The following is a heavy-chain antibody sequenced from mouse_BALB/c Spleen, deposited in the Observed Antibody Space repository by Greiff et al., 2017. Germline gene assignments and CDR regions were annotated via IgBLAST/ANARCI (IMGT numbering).Heavy chain of an antibody. J-gene: IGHJ1*01. Sequence: QVQLQQPGAELVKPGASVKLSCKASGYTFTGYLMHWVKQRPGQGLEWIGEIDPSDSYTNYNQKFKGKATLAVDKSSSTAYIQLSSLTSEDSAVYYGERRGGRSTGDFDDWGAGTTVTVSS. CDR1: GYTFTGYL. D-gene: IGHD1-1*01. V-gene: IGHV1-69*02. CDR2: IDPSDSYT. CDR3: ERRGGRSTGDFDD.